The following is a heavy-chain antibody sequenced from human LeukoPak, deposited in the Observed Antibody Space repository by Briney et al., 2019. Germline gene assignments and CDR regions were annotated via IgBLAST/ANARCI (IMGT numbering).Heavy chain of an antibody. J-gene: IGHJ4*02. CDR1: GFTFSSYG. Sequence: GGSLRLSCAASGFTFSSYGMSWVRQAPGKGLEWVANIKQDGSEKYYVDSVKGRFTISRDNAKNSLYLQMNSLRAEDTAVYYCARSQYTYGPIDYWGQGTLVTVSS. V-gene: IGHV3-7*01. D-gene: IGHD5-18*01. CDR3: ARSQYTYGPIDY. CDR2: IKQDGSEK.